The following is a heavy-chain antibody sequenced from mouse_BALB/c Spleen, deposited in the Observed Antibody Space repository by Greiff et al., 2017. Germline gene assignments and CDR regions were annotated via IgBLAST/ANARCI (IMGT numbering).Heavy chain of an antibody. Sequence: EVKLVESGGGLVQPKGSLKLSCAASGFTFNTYAMHWVCQAPGKGLEWVARIRSKSNNYATYYADSVKDRFTISRDDSQSMLYLQMNNLKTKDTAVYYCVGEGGSSPYYLDDWGQGTTLTVSS. J-gene: IGHJ2*01. CDR2: IRSKSNNYAT. CDR3: VGEGGSSPYYLDD. D-gene: IGHD1-1*01. CDR1: GFTFNTYA. V-gene: IGHV10-3*03.